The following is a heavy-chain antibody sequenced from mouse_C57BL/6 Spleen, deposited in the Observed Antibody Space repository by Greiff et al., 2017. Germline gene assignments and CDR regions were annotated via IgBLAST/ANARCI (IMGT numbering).Heavy chain of an antibody. J-gene: IGHJ1*03. V-gene: IGHV3-6*01. CDR1: GYSITSGYY. CDR2: ISYDGSN. CDR3: ARDGGLRYWYFDV. D-gene: IGHD2-4*01. Sequence: VQLKESGPGLVKPSQSLSLTCSVTGYSITSGYYWNWIRQFPGNKLEWMGYISYDGSNNYNPSLKNRISITRDTSKNQFFLKLNSVTTEDTATYYCARDGGLRYWYFDVWGTGTTVTVSS.